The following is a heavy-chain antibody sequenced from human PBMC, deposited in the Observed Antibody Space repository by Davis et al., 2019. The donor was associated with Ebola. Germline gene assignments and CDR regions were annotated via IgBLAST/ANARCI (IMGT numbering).Heavy chain of an antibody. CDR2: IKSKTDGGTI. Sequence: GGSLRLSCVASGFTLNNAWMTWVRQAPGKGLEWVGRIKSKTDGGTIEYAAPVKGRFAMSRDDSKNTLYLQMDSLKIDDTAVYYCTTLSTMTTVYFDLWGRGTLVTVSA. D-gene: IGHD4-17*01. CDR1: GFTLNNAW. J-gene: IGHJ2*01. CDR3: TTLSTMTTVYFDL. V-gene: IGHV3-15*01.